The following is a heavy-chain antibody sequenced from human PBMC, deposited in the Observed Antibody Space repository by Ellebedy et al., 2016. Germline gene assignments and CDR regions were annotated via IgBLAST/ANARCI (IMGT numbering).Heavy chain of an antibody. J-gene: IGHJ5*02. Sequence: GESLKISCAASGFTFSGNWMHWVRRVPGKGLVWVSRINSDGSYTNYADSVKGRFTISRDNAKNTLNLQMNSLRAEDTAVYYCARDPSQWGWFDPWGQGTLVTVSS. CDR3: ARDPSQWGWFDP. CDR1: GFTFSGNW. V-gene: IGHV3-74*01. D-gene: IGHD2-8*01. CDR2: INSDGSYT.